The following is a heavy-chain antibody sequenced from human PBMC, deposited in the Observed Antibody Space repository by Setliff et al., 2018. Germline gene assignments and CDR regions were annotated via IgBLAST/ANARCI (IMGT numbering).Heavy chain of an antibody. CDR2: ISHSGST. CDR1: GGSFSDYY. D-gene: IGHD6-19*01. J-gene: IGHJ5*02. Sequence: PSETLSLTCAVYGGSFSDYYWNWIRQPPGKGQEWIGEISHSGSTYYNPSLKRRVTISVDTSKNQFSLKLSAGTAADTAVYHCARHASPYSSGWYSRAAWFDPWGHGTQVTGSS. CDR3: ARHASPYSSGWYSRAAWFDP. V-gene: IGHV4-34*01.